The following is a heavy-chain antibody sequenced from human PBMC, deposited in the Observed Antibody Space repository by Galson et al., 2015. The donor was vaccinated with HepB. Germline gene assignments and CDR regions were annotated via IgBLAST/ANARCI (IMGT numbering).Heavy chain of an antibody. D-gene: IGHD3-22*01. CDR3: ARDRAYYDSSGYTYWYFDL. J-gene: IGHJ2*01. CDR1: GYTFTSFG. Sequence: SVKVSCKASGYTFTSFGFSWVRQAPGQRPEWMGWISAYNGDTRFADKFQGRVTMTTDTSTSTAYMELRSLRSDDTAVYYCARDRAYYDSSGYTYWYFDLWGRGTLVTVSS. V-gene: IGHV1-18*01. CDR2: ISAYNGDT.